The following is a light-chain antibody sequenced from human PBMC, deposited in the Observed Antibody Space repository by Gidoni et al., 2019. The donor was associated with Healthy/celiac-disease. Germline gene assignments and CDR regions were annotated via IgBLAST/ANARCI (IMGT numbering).Light chain of an antibody. J-gene: IGKJ4*01. V-gene: IGKV4-1*01. CDR1: QSVLYSSNNKNY. CDR3: QQYYSTPLT. Sequence: DIVMTQSPDSLAASLGERATINCKSSQSVLYSSNNKNYLAWSQQKPGQTPKLLIYWESTREAGVPERLSGSGSGGDFTLTISSLQAEDVAVYYCQQYYSTPLTFGGGTKVEIK. CDR2: WES.